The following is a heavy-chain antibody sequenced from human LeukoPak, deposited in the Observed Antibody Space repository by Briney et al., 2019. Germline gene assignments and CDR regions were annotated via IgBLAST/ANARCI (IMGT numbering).Heavy chain of an antibody. CDR3: ARDMFTFGGVRWFDP. D-gene: IGHD3-16*01. J-gene: IGHJ5*02. Sequence: ASVKVSCKASGYTFTGYYMHWVRQAPGQGLEWMGWINPNSGGTNYAQKFQGRVTMTRDTSISTAYMELSRLRSDDTAVYYCARDMFTFGGVRWFDPWGQGTLVTVSS. V-gene: IGHV1-2*02. CDR2: INPNSGGT. CDR1: GYTFTGYY.